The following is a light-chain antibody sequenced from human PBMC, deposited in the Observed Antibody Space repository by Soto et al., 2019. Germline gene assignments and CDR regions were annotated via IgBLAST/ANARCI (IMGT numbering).Light chain of an antibody. Sequence: QTVVTQPRSVSGSPGQSVTISCTGTSGDVGYYTYVSWFQQHPGKAPKLMIYDVTKRPSGVPDRFSASKSGNTASLTISGLQAEDEADYYCCSYAGSYTFVFGGGTKVTVL. CDR1: SGDVGYYTY. CDR2: DVT. J-gene: IGLJ2*01. CDR3: CSYAGSYTFV. V-gene: IGLV2-11*01.